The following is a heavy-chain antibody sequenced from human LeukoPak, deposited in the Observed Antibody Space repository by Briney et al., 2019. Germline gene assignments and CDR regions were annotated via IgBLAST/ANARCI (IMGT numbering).Heavy chain of an antibody. CDR2: IYHSGST. CDR1: GGSISSGGYY. D-gene: IGHD2-2*01. Sequence: SETLSLTCSVSGGSISSGGYYWSWIRQPPGKCLEWIGYIYHSGSTYYNPSLKSRVTISVDRSKNQFSLKLSSVTAADTAVYYCARLYCNSTSCSPNWFDPWGQGTLVTVSS. J-gene: IGHJ5*02. CDR3: ARLYCNSTSCSPNWFDP. V-gene: IGHV4-30-2*01.